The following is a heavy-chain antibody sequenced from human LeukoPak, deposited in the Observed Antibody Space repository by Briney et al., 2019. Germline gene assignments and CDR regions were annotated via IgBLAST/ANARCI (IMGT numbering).Heavy chain of an antibody. CDR2: INHSGST. J-gene: IGHJ4*02. Sequence: PSETLSLTCAVYGGSFSGYYWSWIRQPPGKGLEWIGEINHSGSTNYNPSLKSRVTISVDTSKNQFSLKLSSVTAADTAVYYCARDSGYYGSGSYSLIDYWGQGTLATVSS. D-gene: IGHD3-10*01. V-gene: IGHV4-34*01. CDR3: ARDSGYYGSGSYSLIDY. CDR1: GGSFSGYY.